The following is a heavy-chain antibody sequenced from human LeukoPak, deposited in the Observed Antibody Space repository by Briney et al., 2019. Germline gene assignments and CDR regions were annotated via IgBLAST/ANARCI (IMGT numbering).Heavy chain of an antibody. V-gene: IGHV4-34*01. J-gene: IGHJ5*02. CDR1: GGSFSGYY. D-gene: IGHD4-17*01. CDR2: INHSGST. Sequence: SETLSLTCAVYGGSFSGYYWSWIRQPPGKGLEWIGEINHSGSTNYNPSLKSRVTISVDTSKNQFSLKLSSVTAADTAVYYCARAGPPTATTFWFDPWGQGTLVTVSS. CDR3: ARAGPPTATTFWFDP.